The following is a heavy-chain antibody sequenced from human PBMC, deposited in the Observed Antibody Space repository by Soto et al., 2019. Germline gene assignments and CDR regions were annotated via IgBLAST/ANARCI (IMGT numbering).Heavy chain of an antibody. CDR2: LYTGGSA. CDR3: ARSFNDWTTYFDY. D-gene: IGHD3-9*01. CDR1: GFSVTAHY. Sequence: PGGSLRLSCAASGFSVTAHYMTWVRQAPGKGLEWVSVLYTGGSAYDGDSVKGRFTISRDSSTNTLYLQMNSLKVGDTAFYFCARSFNDWTTYFDYWSEGTLVTVSS. V-gene: IGHV3-53*01. J-gene: IGHJ4*02.